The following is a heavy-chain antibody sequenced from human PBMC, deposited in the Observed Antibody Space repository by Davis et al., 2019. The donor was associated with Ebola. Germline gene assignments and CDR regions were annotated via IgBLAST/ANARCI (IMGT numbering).Heavy chain of an antibody. CDR1: GGSISIYY. CDR3: ASGGYPSDFYYMDV. Sequence: PSETLSLTCTVSGGSISIYYWSWIRQFAGEGLEWIGRMSASGSTDYNPSLNSRVTMSVDTSKSQFSLKLSSVIAADTAVYYCASGGYPSDFYYMDVWGKGTTVTVSS. D-gene: IGHD2-15*01. CDR2: MSASGST. V-gene: IGHV4-4*07. J-gene: IGHJ6*03.